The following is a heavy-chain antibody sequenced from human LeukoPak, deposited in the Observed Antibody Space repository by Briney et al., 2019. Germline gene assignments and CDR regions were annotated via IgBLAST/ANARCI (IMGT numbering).Heavy chain of an antibody. Sequence: SVKVSCKASGGTFSSYAISWVRQAPGQGLEWMGRIIPILGIANYAQKFQGRVTITADKSTSTAYMELSSLRSEDTAVYYCARGYYDSSGHRDWGQGTLVTVSS. CDR1: GGTFSSYA. J-gene: IGHJ4*02. CDR3: ARGYYDSSGHRD. V-gene: IGHV1-69*04. CDR2: IIPILGIA. D-gene: IGHD3-22*01.